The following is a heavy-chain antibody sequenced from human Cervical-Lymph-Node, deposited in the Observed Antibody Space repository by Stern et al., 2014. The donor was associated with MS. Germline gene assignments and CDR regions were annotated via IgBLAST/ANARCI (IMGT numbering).Heavy chain of an antibody. J-gene: IGHJ4*02. CDR3: ARGGGLVGYFDY. CDR2: ITPVVGTS. V-gene: IGHV1-69*14. Sequence: QVQLVQSGAEVKKPGSSVKVSCKASGDTFSSYAINWVRQVPGQGLEWMGGITPVVGTSNYAQKFHGRVTITADKSTNTAYMELMALRSEDTAVYYCARGGGLVGYFDYWGQGTLVSVSS. D-gene: IGHD1-26*01. CDR1: GDTFSSYA.